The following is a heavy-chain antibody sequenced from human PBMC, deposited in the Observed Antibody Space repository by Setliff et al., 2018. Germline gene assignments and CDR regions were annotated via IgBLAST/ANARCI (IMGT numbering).Heavy chain of an antibody. CDR1: GGSVNSGYDN. CDR2: INRRGST. Sequence: SETLSLTCTVSGGSVNSGYDNWNWLRQPAGKGLEWIGHINRRGSTNFSPSLKSRVTISLDTSKNQFSLNLTSVTAADTAVYYCARASSGLYSAYYYYMDVWGKGATVTVSS. V-gene: IGHV4-61*09. CDR3: ARASSGLYSAYYYYMDV. D-gene: IGHD6-19*01. J-gene: IGHJ6*03.